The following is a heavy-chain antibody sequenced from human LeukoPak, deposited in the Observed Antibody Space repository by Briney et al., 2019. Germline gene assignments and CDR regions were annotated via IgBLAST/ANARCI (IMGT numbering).Heavy chain of an antibody. Sequence: GGSLRLSCAASGFTFSSYSMNWVRQAPDKGLEWVAFIRYDGNNKYYADSVKGRFTISRDNSKNTLYLQMNSLRAEDTAVFYCARCPTPRMVHPPDYWGQGTLVTVSS. CDR1: GFTFSSYS. CDR2: IRYDGNNK. V-gene: IGHV3-30*02. J-gene: IGHJ4*02. CDR3: ARCPTPRMVHPPDY. D-gene: IGHD3-10*01.